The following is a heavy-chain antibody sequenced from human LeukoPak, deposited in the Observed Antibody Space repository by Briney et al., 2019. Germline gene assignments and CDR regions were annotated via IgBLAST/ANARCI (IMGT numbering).Heavy chain of an antibody. J-gene: IGHJ6*02. V-gene: IGHV3-48*03. CDR1: GFTFSSYE. D-gene: IGHD2-2*01. CDR2: ISSSGSTI. CDR3: AREQLGYCSSTSCYHYYYYGMDV. Sequence: PGGSLRLSCAASGFTFSSYEMNWVRQAPGKGLEWVSYISSSGSTIYYADSVKGRFTISRDNAKNSLYLQMTSLRAEDTAVYYCAREQLGYCSSTSCYHYYYYGMDVWGQGTTVTVSS.